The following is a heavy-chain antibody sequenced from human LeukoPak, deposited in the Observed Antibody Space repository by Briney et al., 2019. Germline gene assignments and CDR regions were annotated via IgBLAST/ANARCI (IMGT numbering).Heavy chain of an antibody. V-gene: IGHV3-74*01. CDR2: INSDGSWT. D-gene: IGHD2/OR15-2a*01. Sequence: GGSLRLSCAASGNYWMHWVRQAPGKGLVWVSQINSDGSWTSYADSVKGRFTISKDNAKNTVYLQMNSLRAEDTAVYYCVSFYETYWGRGTLVTVSS. CDR1: GNYW. J-gene: IGHJ4*02. CDR3: VSFYETY.